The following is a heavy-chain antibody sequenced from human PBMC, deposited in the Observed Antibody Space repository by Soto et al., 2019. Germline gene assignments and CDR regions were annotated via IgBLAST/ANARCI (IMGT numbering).Heavy chain of an antibody. J-gene: IGHJ6*02. CDR3: ASPDIVVVPADLYYFPMDV. D-gene: IGHD2-2*01. CDR2: IIPIFDKT. Sequence: VQLVQSGAEVKKPGSSVTVSCKASGGTFSSYAFSWVRQAPGQGLEWMGGIIPIFDKTHYAQNFQGRVAITADESTTTAYMELSSLRSKDTAVYYCASPDIVVVPADLYYFPMDVWGQGTTVTVSS. CDR1: GGTFSSYA. V-gene: IGHV1-69*01.